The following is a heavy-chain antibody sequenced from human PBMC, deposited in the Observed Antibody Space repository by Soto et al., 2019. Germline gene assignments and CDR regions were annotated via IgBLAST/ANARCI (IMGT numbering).Heavy chain of an antibody. Sequence: PSETLSLTCAVYGGSISGYYWSWIRQPPGKGLEWIGEINHSGSTNYNPSLKSRVTISVDTSKNQFSLKLSSVAAADTAVYYCAREGLSDSSSLYNWFDPWGQGTLVTVSS. CDR1: GGSISGYY. CDR3: AREGLSDSSSLYNWFDP. V-gene: IGHV4-34*01. D-gene: IGHD6-13*01. J-gene: IGHJ5*02. CDR2: INHSGST.